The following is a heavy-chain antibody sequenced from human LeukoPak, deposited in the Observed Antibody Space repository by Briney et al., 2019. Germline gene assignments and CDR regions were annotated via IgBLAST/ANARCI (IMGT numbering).Heavy chain of an antibody. CDR1: GYIFTVYY. CDR2: ISPNSGGT. Sequence: ASVKVSSKASGYIFTVYYIHWVLHAPGQGLEWMGRISPNSGGTNNAQKFQGRVTMTRDTYISTAYMELSRLTSDDTAIYSCARSDYDYWGQGTLVTVSS. CDR3: ARSDYDY. V-gene: IGHV1-2*06. J-gene: IGHJ4*02. D-gene: IGHD5-12*01.